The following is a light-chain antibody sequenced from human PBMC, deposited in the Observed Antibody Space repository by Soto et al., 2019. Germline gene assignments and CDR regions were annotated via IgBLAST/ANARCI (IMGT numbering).Light chain of an antibody. CDR1: QSFSSNY. Sequence: EIVLTQSPGTLSLSPGERATLSCRASQSFSSNYIAWYQQKPGQAPRLLIYGASFRATGIPDRFSGSGSGTDFTLTISRLEPEDFAVYCCQKYGGAPPRTFGGGSKVEIK. CDR2: GAS. CDR3: QKYGGAPPRT. V-gene: IGKV3-20*01. J-gene: IGKJ4*01.